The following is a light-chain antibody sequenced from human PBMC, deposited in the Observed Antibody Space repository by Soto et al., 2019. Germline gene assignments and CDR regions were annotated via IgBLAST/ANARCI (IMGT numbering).Light chain of an antibody. J-gene: IGKJ2*01. CDR3: QQLNSHPRT. Sequence: DIQMTQSPSSLSASVGDRVTITCQASQDVKNYLNWYQQKPGKAPKLLIYDASNLERGVPSRFSGSGTGKEFTLTISSLQPEEFATYYCQQLNSHPRTFGQGTKVDIK. V-gene: IGKV1-33*01. CDR2: DAS. CDR1: QDVKNY.